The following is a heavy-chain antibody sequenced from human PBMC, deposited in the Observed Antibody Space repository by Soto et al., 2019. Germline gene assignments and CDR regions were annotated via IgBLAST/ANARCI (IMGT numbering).Heavy chain of an antibody. Sequence: ASVKVSCKASGYTFTSYDINWVRQATGQGLEWMGWMNPNSGNTGYAQKFQGRVTMTRNTSISTAYMELSSLRSEDTAVYYCARGKIRGWYDFQWFGPRGQGTLVTVAS. CDR1: GYTFTSYD. CDR3: ARGKIRGWYDFQWFGP. J-gene: IGHJ5*02. V-gene: IGHV1-8*01. D-gene: IGHD6-19*01. CDR2: MNPNSGNT.